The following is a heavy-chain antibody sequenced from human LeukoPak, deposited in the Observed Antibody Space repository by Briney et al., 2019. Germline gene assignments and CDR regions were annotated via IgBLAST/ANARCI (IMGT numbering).Heavy chain of an antibody. CDR1: GGSFSGYY. J-gene: IGHJ4*02. V-gene: IGHV4-34*01. D-gene: IGHD5-24*01. Sequence: SETLSLTCAVYGGSFSGYYWSWIRQPPGKGLEWIGEINHSGSTNYNPSLKSRVTISVDTSKNQFSLKLSSVTAADTAVYYCARAWLQTHFDYWAREPWSPSPQ. CDR2: INHSGST. CDR3: ARAWLQTHFDY.